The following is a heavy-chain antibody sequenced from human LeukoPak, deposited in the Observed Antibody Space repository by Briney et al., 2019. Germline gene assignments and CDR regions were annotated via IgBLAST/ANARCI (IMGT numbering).Heavy chain of an antibody. D-gene: IGHD6-19*01. CDR2: ISGSGGST. J-gene: IGHJ4*02. Sequence: GGSLRLSCAASGFTFSSYAMSWVRQAPGKGLEWVSAISGSGGSTYYADSVKGRFTISRDNSKNTLYPQMNSLRAEDTAVYYCAKGAGSSSWDARRAVAGTKGYFDYWGQGTLVTVSS. V-gene: IGHV3-23*01. CDR1: GFTFSSYA. CDR3: AKGAGSSSWDARRAVAGTKGYFDY.